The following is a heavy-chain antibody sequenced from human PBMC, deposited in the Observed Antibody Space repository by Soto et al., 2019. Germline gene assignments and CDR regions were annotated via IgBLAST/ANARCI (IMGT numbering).Heavy chain of an antibody. J-gene: IGHJ4*02. V-gene: IGHV3-64D*08. CDR1: GFTFSSYA. Sequence: GGSLRLSCSASGFTFSSYAMHWVRQAPGKGLEYVSAISSNGGSTYYADSVKGRFTISRDNSKNTLYLQMSSLRAEDTAVYYCVKRLGYCSGGSCYERDYWGQGTLVTVSS. D-gene: IGHD2-15*01. CDR3: VKRLGYCSGGSCYERDY. CDR2: ISSNGGST.